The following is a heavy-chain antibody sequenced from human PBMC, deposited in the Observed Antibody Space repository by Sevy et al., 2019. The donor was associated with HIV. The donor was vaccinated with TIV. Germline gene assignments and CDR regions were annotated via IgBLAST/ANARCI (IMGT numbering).Heavy chain of an antibody. D-gene: IGHD5-12*01. CDR3: ARLGYSGNGDY. V-gene: IGHV5-51*01. J-gene: IGHJ4*02. CDR1: GYSFSNNW. CDR2: IFPADSDT. Sequence: GESLKISCQSSGYSFSNNWIGWVRQMAGKGLEWMGMIFPADSDTRYSPSFQVQVTISVDKSISTAYLQWSTLKASDSAMYYCARLGYSGNGDYWGQGTLVTVSS.